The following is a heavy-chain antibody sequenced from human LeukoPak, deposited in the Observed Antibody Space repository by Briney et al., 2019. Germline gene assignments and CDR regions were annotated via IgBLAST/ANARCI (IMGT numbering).Heavy chain of an antibody. Sequence: SETLSLTCTVSGGSISSGDYYWSWIRQPPGKGLEWIGYIDYSGSTYYHPSLKSRVTISVDTSKNQFSLKLSSVTAADTAVYYCARAYKYQLPTYGGQGTLVTVSS. CDR2: IDYSGST. CDR1: GGSISSGDYY. CDR3: ARAYKYQLPTY. J-gene: IGHJ4*02. D-gene: IGHD2-2*01. V-gene: IGHV4-30-4*01.